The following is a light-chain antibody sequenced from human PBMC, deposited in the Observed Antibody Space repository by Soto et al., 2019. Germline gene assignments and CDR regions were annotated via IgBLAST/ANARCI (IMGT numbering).Light chain of an antibody. Sequence: DIQMTQSPSTLSASVGDRVTITCRASQSISSWLAWYQQKPGKAPKLLIYKASSLESGVPSRFSGSGSGTEFTLTISSLQPDDVATYYCQQHNSLYTFGQGTKLEIK. CDR3: QQHNSLYT. CDR2: KAS. V-gene: IGKV1-5*03. CDR1: QSISSW. J-gene: IGKJ2*01.